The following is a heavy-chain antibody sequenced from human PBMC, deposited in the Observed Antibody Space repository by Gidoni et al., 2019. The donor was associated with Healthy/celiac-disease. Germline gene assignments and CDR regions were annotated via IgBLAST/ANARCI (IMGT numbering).Heavy chain of an antibody. V-gene: IGHV1-24*01. Sequence: QVKLVQSGAAVKKPGASVTVSCKVSGSTLTELSMHWGRQAPGKGLEWMGGFDPEDGETIYAQKFQGRVTMTEDTSTDTAYMELSSLRSEDTAVYYCATGVVVAATDPIYDYWGQGTLVTVSS. CDR3: ATGVVVAATDPIYDY. CDR1: GSTLTELS. J-gene: IGHJ4*02. CDR2: FDPEDGET. D-gene: IGHD2-15*01.